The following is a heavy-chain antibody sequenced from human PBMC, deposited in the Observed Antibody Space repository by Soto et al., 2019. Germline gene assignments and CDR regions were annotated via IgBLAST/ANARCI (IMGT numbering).Heavy chain of an antibody. D-gene: IGHD1-26*01. V-gene: IGHV2-5*02. J-gene: IGHJ4*02. Sequence: QITLMESGPTLVKPTQTLTLTCTFSGFSLNTGGVGVGWIRQPPGKALEWLAVIFWDDDKRYSLSLKSRLTIIKDTSKNQVVLTMTNMDPVDTATYYCAHRMGKYSLWNGGYFDYWGQGALVSVSS. CDR3: AHRMGKYSLWNGGYFDY. CDR2: IFWDDDK. CDR1: GFSLNTGGVG.